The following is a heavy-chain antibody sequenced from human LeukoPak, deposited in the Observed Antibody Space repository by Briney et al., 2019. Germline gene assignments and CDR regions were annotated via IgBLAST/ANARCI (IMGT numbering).Heavy chain of an antibody. Sequence: SETLSLTCTVSGGSISGYYWSWIRQSPGKGLEWIGYIYYSGSTNYDPSLKSRVTISVDTSKNQFSLKLSSVTAADTAVYYCAREIALSTTRSGWYDYWGQGTLVTVSS. CDR2: IYYSGST. CDR3: AREIALSTTRSGWYDY. J-gene: IGHJ4*02. V-gene: IGHV4-59*01. D-gene: IGHD6-19*01. CDR1: GGSISGYY.